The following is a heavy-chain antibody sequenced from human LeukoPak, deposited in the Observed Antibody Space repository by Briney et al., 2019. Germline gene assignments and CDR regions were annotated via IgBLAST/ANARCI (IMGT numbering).Heavy chain of an antibody. V-gene: IGHV3-48*01. J-gene: IGHJ4*02. D-gene: IGHD3-22*01. CDR2: ISSSTSTI. CDR3: ARDSDYYDSSGYYL. Sequence: GGSLRLSCAASGFTFSTYSMNWVHQAPGKGLEWVSYISSSTSTIYYADSVKGRFTISRDNSKNTLYLQMNSLRAEDTAVYYCARDSDYYDSSGYYLWGQGTLVTVSS. CDR1: GFTFSTYS.